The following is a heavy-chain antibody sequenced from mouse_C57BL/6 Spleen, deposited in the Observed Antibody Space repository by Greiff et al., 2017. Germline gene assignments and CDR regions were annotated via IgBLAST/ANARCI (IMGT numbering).Heavy chain of an antibody. CDR1: GYTFTRYW. D-gene: IGHD2-4*01. CDR3: ARRYDYDDGAYYYAMDY. CDR2: IDPSDSET. J-gene: IGHJ4*01. V-gene: IGHV1-52*01. Sequence: VQLQQPGAELVRPGSSVKLSCKASGYTFTRYWMHWVKQRPIQGLEWIGNIDPSDSETHYNQKFKDKATLTVDKSSSTASMQLSSLTSEDSAVYYCARRYDYDDGAYYYAMDYWGQGTSVTVSS.